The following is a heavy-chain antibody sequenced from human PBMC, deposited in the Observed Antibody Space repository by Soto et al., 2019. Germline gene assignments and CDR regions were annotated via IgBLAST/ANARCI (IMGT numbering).Heavy chain of an antibody. CDR3: ARGRLVPAVNFDY. J-gene: IGHJ4*02. Sequence: TSETMSLTCAVAGDSISSGGFSWSWIRQPPGKGLEWIGYIYQSGTSFYNPSLKSRVTISVDGSKNQFSLKVNSVTAADTAVYYCARGRLVPAVNFDYWGLGTLVTVSS. CDR1: GDSISSGGFS. D-gene: IGHD2-2*01. CDR2: IYQSGTS. V-gene: IGHV4-30-2*01.